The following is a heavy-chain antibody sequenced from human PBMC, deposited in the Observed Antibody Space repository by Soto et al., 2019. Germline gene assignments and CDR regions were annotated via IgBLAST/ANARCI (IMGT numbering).Heavy chain of an antibody. V-gene: IGHV3-33*01. CDR2: IWYDGSNT. J-gene: IGHJ4*01. D-gene: IGHD3-16*01. CDR1: GFFLRDFG. CDR3: AMARGGKCHPFDS. Sequence: GGSLRLSCVASGFFLRDFGMHWVRQAPGKGLEWVSVIWYDGSNTYQGESVKGRFTMSRDISKNTLYLQMDSLRPEDTAVYYWAMARGGKCHPFDSWGTGPLVTASS.